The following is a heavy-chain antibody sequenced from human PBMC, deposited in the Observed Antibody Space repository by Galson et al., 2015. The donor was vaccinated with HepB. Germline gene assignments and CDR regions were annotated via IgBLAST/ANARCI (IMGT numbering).Heavy chain of an antibody. V-gene: IGHV3-7*03. CDR2: IKQDGSEK. D-gene: IGHD2-15*01. J-gene: IGHJ6*03. Sequence: SLRLSCAASGFTFSSYWMSWVRQAPGKGLEWVANIKQDGSEKYYVDSVKGRFTISRDNAKNSLYLQMNSLRAEDTAVYYCAREQLAWWEPRAGYWDYYMDVWGKGTTVTVSS. CDR1: GFTFSSYW. CDR3: AREQLAWWEPRAGYWDYYMDV.